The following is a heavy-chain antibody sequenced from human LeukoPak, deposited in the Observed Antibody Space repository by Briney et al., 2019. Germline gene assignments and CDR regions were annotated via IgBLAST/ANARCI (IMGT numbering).Heavy chain of an antibody. J-gene: IGHJ4*02. D-gene: IGHD6-19*01. CDR1: GGSFSGYY. Sequence: SETLSLICAVYGGSFSGYYWSWIRQPPGKGLEWIGEINHSGSTNYNPSLKSRVTISVDTSKNQFSLKLSSVTAADTAVYYCARAAVAGQGNYFDYWGQGTLVTVSS. CDR2: INHSGST. V-gene: IGHV4-34*01. CDR3: ARAAVAGQGNYFDY.